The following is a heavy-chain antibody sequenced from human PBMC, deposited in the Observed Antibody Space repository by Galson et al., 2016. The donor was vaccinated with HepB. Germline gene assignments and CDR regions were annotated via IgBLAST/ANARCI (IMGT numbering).Heavy chain of an antibody. CDR3: ARGRYCSGGGCYQDY. CDR1: GSIFGGYW. D-gene: IGHD2-15*01. V-gene: IGHV3-7*03. J-gene: IGHJ4*02. CDR2: INPDGSQK. Sequence: SLRLSCAVSGSIFGGYWMSWVRQAPGEGLEWVANINPDGSQKYYVDSVRGRFTISRDSAKNSLFLDMNNVRADDTALYYCARGRYCSGGGCYQDYWGQGTLVTVSA.